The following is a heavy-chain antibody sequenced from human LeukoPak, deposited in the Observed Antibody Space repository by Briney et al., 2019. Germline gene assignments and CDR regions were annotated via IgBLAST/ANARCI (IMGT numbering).Heavy chain of an antibody. D-gene: IGHD6-13*01. CDR2: FDPEDGDT. CDR3: ATDPTAAGGY. CDR1: GYTLTELS. Sequence: GASVKVSCKVSGYTLTELSMHWVRKAPGNGLEWKGGFDPEDGDTIYAQKFQGRVTMTEDTSTDTAYMELSSLRSEDTAVYYCATDPTAAGGYWGQGTLVTVSS. V-gene: IGHV1-24*01. J-gene: IGHJ4*02.